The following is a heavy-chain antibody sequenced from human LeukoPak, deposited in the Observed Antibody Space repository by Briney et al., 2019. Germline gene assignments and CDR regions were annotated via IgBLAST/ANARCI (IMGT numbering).Heavy chain of an antibody. J-gene: IGHJ6*03. Sequence: ASVKVSCKASGYTFTSYDINWVRQATGQGLEWMGWINPNSGGTNYAQKFQGRVTMTRDTSISTAYMELSRLRSDDTAVYYCARSTHYYMDVWGKGTTVTVSS. CDR2: INPNSGGT. CDR3: ARSTHYYMDV. V-gene: IGHV1-2*02. CDR1: GYTFTSYD.